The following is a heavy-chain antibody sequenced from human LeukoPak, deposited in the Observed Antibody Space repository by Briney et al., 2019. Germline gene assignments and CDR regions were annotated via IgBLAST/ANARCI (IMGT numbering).Heavy chain of an antibody. CDR2: IHYTGGT. J-gene: IGHJ4*02. Sequence: SETLSLTCTVSDDSISSSISNYYCSWIRQPPGKGLEWIGYIHYTGGTNYNPSLKNRITISGDTSKSQFSLKLTSVTAADTAVYYCARENIYMHYFDYWGQGTLVTVSS. CDR3: ARENIYMHYFDY. CDR1: DDSISSSISNYY. D-gene: IGHD2/OR15-2a*01. V-gene: IGHV4-61*01.